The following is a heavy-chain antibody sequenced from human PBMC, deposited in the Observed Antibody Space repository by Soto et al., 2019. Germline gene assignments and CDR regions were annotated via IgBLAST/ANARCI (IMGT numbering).Heavy chain of an antibody. J-gene: IGHJ4*02. D-gene: IGHD6-6*01. Sequence: QVQLVQSGAEVKKPGASVKVSCKASGYTFTSYYMHWVRQAPGQGLEWMGIINPSGGSTSYAQKFQGSVTMSRDTSTSTVYMALSSLRSEDTAVYYCARSGSSSPFLVEYWGQGPLVTVSS. CDR1: GYTFTSYY. CDR3: ARSGSSSPFLVEY. CDR2: INPSGGST. V-gene: IGHV1-46*03.